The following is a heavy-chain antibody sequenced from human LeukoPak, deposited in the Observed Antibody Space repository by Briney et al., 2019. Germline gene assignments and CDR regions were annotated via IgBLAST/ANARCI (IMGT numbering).Heavy chain of an antibody. V-gene: IGHV3-30-3*01. Sequence: GGSLRLSCAASGFTFSSYAMHWVRQAPGKGLEWVAVISYDGSNKYYADSVKGRFTISRDNSKNTLYLQMNSLRAEDTAVYYCARAVYDLDYWGQGTLVTVSS. CDR3: ARAVYDLDY. CDR1: GFTFSSYA. D-gene: IGHD3-22*01. CDR2: ISYDGSNK. J-gene: IGHJ4*02.